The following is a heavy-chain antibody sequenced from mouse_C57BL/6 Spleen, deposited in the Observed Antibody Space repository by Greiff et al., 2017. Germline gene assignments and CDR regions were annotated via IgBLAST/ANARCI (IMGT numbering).Heavy chain of an antibody. CDR2: IYPGDGDT. J-gene: IGHJ4*01. CDR1: GYAFSSYW. Sequence: VQLQQSGAELVKPGASVKISCKASGYAFSSYWMNWVKQRPGKGLEWLGKIYPGDGDTNYNGKFKGKATLTADKSSSTAYMQLSSLTSKDSAVYFCSRPPYCIIAMDYWGQGTSVTVSS. V-gene: IGHV1-80*01. D-gene: IGHD2-10*01. CDR3: SRPPYCIIAMDY.